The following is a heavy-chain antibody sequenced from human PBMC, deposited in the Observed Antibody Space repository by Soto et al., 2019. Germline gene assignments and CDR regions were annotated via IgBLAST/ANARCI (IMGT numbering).Heavy chain of an antibody. CDR1: GGSISNYS. CDR2: ISYSGGT. V-gene: IGHV4-59*01. Sequence: SETLSLTCTVSGGSISNYSWNWIRQPPGQGLEWLGGISYSGGTNDNPSLRSRVTISVDTSNNQVALRLGSVTAADTAVYFCAGSMSRGIIFDYWGQGSQVTVSS. J-gene: IGHJ4*02. D-gene: IGHD3-10*01. CDR3: AGSMSRGIIFDY.